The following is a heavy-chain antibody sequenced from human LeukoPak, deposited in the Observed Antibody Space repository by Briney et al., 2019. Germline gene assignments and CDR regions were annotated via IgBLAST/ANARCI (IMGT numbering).Heavy chain of an antibody. CDR2: ISHIWST. J-gene: IGHJ4*02. CDR3: ARGQPRRYCSSTSCWGGYFDY. D-gene: IGHD2-2*01. V-gene: IGHV4-59*11. Sequence: SETLSLTCSVSGDSITGHYLTGIRQPPGNGLEWIGYISHIWSTNYNPSLKSRVTISVDTSKNQFSLKLSSVTAADTAVYYCARGQPRRYCSSTSCWGGYFDYWGQGTLVTVSS. CDR1: GDSITGHY.